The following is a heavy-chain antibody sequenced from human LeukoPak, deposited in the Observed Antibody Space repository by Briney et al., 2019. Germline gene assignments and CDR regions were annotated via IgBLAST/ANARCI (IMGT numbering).Heavy chain of an antibody. V-gene: IGHV3-30*02. Sequence: GGSLRLSCAASGFTFSSFGMHWVRQAPGKGLEWVAFIRYGGNNEYYADSVKGRFTISRDNSKNTLSLLMNGLRVEDTAVYYCARDQHYDVLTAFGLDVWGQGTTVTVSS. J-gene: IGHJ6*02. CDR3: ARDQHYDVLTAFGLDV. D-gene: IGHD3-9*01. CDR2: IRYGGNNE. CDR1: GFTFSSFG.